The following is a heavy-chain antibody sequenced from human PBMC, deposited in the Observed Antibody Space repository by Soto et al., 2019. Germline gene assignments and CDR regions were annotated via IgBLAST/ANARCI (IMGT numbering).Heavy chain of an antibody. CDR1: GYSFTSYA. CDR2: INAGNGHT. Sequence: ASVKGSCKASGYSFTSYAMHWVRQAPGQRLEWMGWINAGNGHTKYSQKFQGRVTITRDTSASTASMELSSLRSEDTAVYYCAREGTDGPDGYDLDFDHWGQGSLVTVSS. D-gene: IGHD5-12*01. J-gene: IGHJ5*02. V-gene: IGHV1-3*01. CDR3: AREGTDGPDGYDLDFDH.